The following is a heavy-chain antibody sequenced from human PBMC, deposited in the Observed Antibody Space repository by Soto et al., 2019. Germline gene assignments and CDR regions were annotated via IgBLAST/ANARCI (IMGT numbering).Heavy chain of an antibody. Sequence: SETLSLTCAVYGGSLSNYYWSWIRQPPGKGLEWIGEINHGGSANYNPSLKSRVTISLDTSKNQSFLKLNSVTAADTAVYYCAPVRNFERLLSLGGQGTPVTVSS. J-gene: IGHJ4*02. CDR2: INHGGSA. CDR1: GGSLSNYY. D-gene: IGHD3-3*01. CDR3: APVRNFERLLSL. V-gene: IGHV4-34*01.